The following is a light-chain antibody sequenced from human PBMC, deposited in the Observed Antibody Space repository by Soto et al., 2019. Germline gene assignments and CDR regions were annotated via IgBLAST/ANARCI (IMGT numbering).Light chain of an antibody. Sequence: EIVMTQSPATLSVSPGERATLSCRASQSVSGNLAWYQQKPGQAPRLLIFDASTRATGIPGRFSGSGSGTEFTLTISSLQPDDFASYYCQQYHSYPYTFGQGTKLEIK. CDR3: QQYHSYPYT. CDR1: QSVSGN. V-gene: IGKV3-15*01. CDR2: DAS. J-gene: IGKJ2*01.